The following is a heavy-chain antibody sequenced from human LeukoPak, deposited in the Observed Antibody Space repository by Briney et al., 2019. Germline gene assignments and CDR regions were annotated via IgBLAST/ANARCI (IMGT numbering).Heavy chain of an antibody. J-gene: IGHJ4*02. V-gene: IGHV3-21*01. CDR3: ARDVLLWFGELF. CDR2: ISSSSSYI. Sequence: GGSLRLSCAASGFTFSSYSMNWVRQAPGKGLEWVSSISSSSSYIYYADSVKGRFTISRDNAKDSLYLQMNSLRAEDTAVYYCARDVLLWFGELFGGQGTLVTVSS. CDR1: GFTFSSYS. D-gene: IGHD3-10*01.